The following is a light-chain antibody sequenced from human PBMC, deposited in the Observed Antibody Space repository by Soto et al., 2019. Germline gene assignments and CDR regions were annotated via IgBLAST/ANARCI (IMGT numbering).Light chain of an antibody. V-gene: IGLV2-8*01. CDR2: EIN. CDR1: SSDVGAYDY. CDR3: SSYAGSNNFPYV. Sequence: QSVLTQPPSASGSPGQSVTISCTGTSSDVGAYDYVSWYQQHPGKAPKLMIYEINKRPSGVPDRFSGSKSGNTASLTVSGIQAEDEADYYCSSYAGSNNFPYVFATGTKLTVL. J-gene: IGLJ1*01.